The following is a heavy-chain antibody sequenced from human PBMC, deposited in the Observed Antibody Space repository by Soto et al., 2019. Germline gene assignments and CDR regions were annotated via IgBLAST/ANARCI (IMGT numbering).Heavy chain of an antibody. CDR1: GFTLRNSR. V-gene: IGHV3-7*04. Sequence: PGGSLRLSCAASGFTLRNSRMSWVRQAPGKGLEWVANIKQDGSDTYYVDSVKGRFTISRDNAKNSLYLQMNSLRAEDTAVYYRATDLGTTMARHWGQGTLVTVSS. D-gene: IGHD1-1*01. CDR2: IKQDGSDT. CDR3: ATDLGTTMARH. J-gene: IGHJ4*02.